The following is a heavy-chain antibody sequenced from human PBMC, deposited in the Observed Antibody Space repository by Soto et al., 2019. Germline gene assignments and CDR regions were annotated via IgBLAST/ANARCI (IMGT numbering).Heavy chain of an antibody. CDR3: VVDSGSPTYSSSYYFDY. CDR2: IIPIFGTA. V-gene: IGHV1-69*13. J-gene: IGHJ4*02. CDR1: GGTFSSYA. Sequence: GASVKVSCKASGGTFSSYAISWVRHAPGQGLEWMGGIIPIFGTANYAQKFQGRVTITADESTSTAYMELSSLRSEDTAVYYCVVDSGSPTYSSSYYFDYWGQGTLVTVSS. D-gene: IGHD6-6*01.